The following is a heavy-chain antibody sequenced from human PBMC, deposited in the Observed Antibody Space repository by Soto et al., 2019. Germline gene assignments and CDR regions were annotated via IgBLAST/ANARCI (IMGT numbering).Heavy chain of an antibody. J-gene: IGHJ6*02. CDR3: XXXXXXXXXXXSXAYYYGLDV. CDR1: GFTFSIYT. CDR2: ISPSSDYI. Sequence: EVQLVESGGGLVKPGGSLRLSCAASGFTFSIYTMNWVRQAXXXGXXXVSSISPSSDYIYYADSLKGRFTISRDNTKNSLYLQMNXLGVXXXXXXXXXXXXXXXXXXXSXAYYYGLDVWGQGTTVTVSS. V-gene: IGHV3-21*01.